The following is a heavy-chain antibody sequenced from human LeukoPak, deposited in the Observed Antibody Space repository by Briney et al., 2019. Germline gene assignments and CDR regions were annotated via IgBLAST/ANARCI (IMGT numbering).Heavy chain of an antibody. D-gene: IGHD1-20*01. CDR2: INPNSGGT. CDR1: GYTFTGYY. CDR3: ARMKINWNDEGGY. V-gene: IGHV1-2*02. J-gene: IGHJ4*02. Sequence: GASVKVSCKASGYTFTGYYMHWVRQAPGQGLEWMGWINPNSGGTNYARKFQGRVTMTRDTSISTAYMELSRLRSDDTAVYYCARMKINWNDEGGYWGQGTLVTVSS.